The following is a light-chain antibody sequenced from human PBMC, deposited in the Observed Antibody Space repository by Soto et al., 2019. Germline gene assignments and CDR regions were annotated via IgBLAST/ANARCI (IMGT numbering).Light chain of an antibody. J-gene: IGLJ2*01. CDR1: SSNNGAGYD. CDR3: QSYDSRLSGSV. CDR2: GNR. V-gene: IGLV1-40*01. Sequence: QSVLTQPHSVSGAPGQRVTISCTGSSSNNGAGYDVHWYERLPETAPKLLMYGNRNRPSGVTDRFFGYKSGTSASLAISGLQAEYEADYYCQSYDSRLSGSVFGGGPKLTVL.